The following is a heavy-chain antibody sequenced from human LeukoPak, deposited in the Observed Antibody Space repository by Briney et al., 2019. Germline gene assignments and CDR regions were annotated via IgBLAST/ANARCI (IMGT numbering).Heavy chain of an antibody. CDR2: IYHSGST. D-gene: IGHD3-22*01. CDR1: GYSISSGYY. Sequence: SETLSLTCTVSGYSISSGYYWGWIRQPPGKGLEWIGSIYHSGSTNYNPSLKSRVTISVDTSKNQFSLKLSSVTAADTAVYYCARGHRINYYDSSGYYYYWGQGTLVTVSS. J-gene: IGHJ4*02. V-gene: IGHV4-38-2*02. CDR3: ARGHRINYYDSSGYYYY.